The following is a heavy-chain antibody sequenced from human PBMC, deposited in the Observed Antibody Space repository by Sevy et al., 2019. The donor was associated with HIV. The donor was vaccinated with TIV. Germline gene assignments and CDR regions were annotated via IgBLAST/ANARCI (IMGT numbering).Heavy chain of an antibody. CDR1: GYPFTNYG. V-gene: IGHV1-18*03. D-gene: IGHD3-22*01. CDR2: MSTYNGNT. J-gene: IGHJ4*02. Sequence: ASVKVSCKTSGYPFTNYGVTWVRQAPGQGLEWMGWMSTYNGNTNYAQKYQGRVTMTTDTSTNTVYMELRSLRSDDMAIYYCVRVTFLYYIDYWGQGTLVTVSS. CDR3: VRVTFLYYIDY.